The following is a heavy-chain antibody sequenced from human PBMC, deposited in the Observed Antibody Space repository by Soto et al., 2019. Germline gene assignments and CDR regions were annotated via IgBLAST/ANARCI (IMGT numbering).Heavy chain of an antibody. Sequence: VKVSCKASGYIFINYGISWVRQAPGQGLEWMGWISAYNGHTSYAQSVQGRVTMTTDTSTSTAYMELRSLTSDDTAVYFCARDPEGAAVAPVWGQGTLVTVS. D-gene: IGHD6-13*01. CDR1: GYIFINYG. CDR3: ARDPEGAAVAPV. J-gene: IGHJ4*02. CDR2: ISAYNGHT. V-gene: IGHV1-18*01.